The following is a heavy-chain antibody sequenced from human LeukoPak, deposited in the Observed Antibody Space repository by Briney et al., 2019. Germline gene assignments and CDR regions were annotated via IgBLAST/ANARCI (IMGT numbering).Heavy chain of an antibody. J-gene: IGHJ4*02. CDR1: GYTFTSYG. CDR3: ARVARLRYFDWAPPDY. V-gene: IGHV1-18*01. CDR2: ISAHNGNT. D-gene: IGHD3-9*01. Sequence: ASVKVSCKASGYTFTSYGISWVRQAPGQGLEWMGWISAHNGNTNYAQKLQGRVTMTTDTSTSTAYMELRSLRSDDTAVYYCARVARLRYFDWAPPDYWGQGTLVTVSS.